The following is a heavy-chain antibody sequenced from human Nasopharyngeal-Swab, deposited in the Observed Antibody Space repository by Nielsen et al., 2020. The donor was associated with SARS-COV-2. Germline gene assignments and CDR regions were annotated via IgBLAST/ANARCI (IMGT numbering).Heavy chain of an antibody. CDR1: GFTFSSYA. Sequence: GESLQISCAASGFTFSSYAMSWVRQAPGKGLEWVSTISSSVSSTYYADSVKGRFTISRDNSKNTLYLQMNSLRVEDTAVYYCAKWLSTRSLDYWGQGTLVTVSS. J-gene: IGHJ4*02. V-gene: IGHV3-23*01. CDR2: ISSSVSST. CDR3: AKWLSTRSLDY. D-gene: IGHD2-2*01.